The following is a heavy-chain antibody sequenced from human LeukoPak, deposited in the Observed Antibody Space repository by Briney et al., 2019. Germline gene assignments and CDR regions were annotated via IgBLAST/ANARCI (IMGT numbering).Heavy chain of an antibody. V-gene: IGHV4-31*03. CDR2: IYYSGST. D-gene: IGHD4-17*01. CDR3: AREGLGGDPGSFDY. Sequence: PSETLSLTCTVSGGSISSGGYYWSWIRQHPGKGLEWIGYIYYSGSTYYNPSLKSRVTISVDTSKNQFSLKLSSVTAADTAVYYCAREGLGGDPGSFDYWGQGTLVTVSS. CDR1: GGSISSGGYY. J-gene: IGHJ4*02.